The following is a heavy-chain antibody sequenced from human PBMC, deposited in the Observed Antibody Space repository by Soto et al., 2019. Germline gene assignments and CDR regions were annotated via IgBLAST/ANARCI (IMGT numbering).Heavy chain of an antibody. CDR2: INHSGST. J-gene: IGHJ5*02. V-gene: IGHV4-34*01. D-gene: IGHD2-2*02. CDR3: ARSSYIVVVPAAIRFDP. Sequence: SETLSLTCAVYGGSFSGYYWSWIRQPPGKGLEWIGEINHSGSTNYNPSLKSRVTISVDTSKNQFSLKLSSVTAADTAVYYCARSSYIVVVPAAIRFDPWGQGT. CDR1: GGSFSGYY.